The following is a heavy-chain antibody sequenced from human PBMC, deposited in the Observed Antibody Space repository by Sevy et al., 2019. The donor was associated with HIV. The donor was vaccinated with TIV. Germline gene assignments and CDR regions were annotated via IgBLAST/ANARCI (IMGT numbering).Heavy chain of an antibody. CDR3: ARAEQAYESLDY. D-gene: IGHD3-22*01. CDR1: GFTFSSYA. Sequence: GGSLRLSCAASGFTFSSYAMHWVRQAPGKGLEWVAVISYDGSNKYYADSVKGRFTISRDNSKNTLYLQMNSLRAEDTAVYYCARAEQAYESLDYWGQGTLVTVP. J-gene: IGHJ4*02. CDR2: ISYDGSNK. V-gene: IGHV3-30-3*01.